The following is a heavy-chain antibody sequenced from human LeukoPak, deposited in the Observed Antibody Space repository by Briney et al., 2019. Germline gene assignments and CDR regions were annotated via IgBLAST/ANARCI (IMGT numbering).Heavy chain of an antibody. J-gene: IGHJ6*03. V-gene: IGHV5-51*01. CDR3: ARERDGYSSYMDV. CDR1: GYSFTSYW. Sequence: GASLKISCQGSGYSFTSYWIGWVRQVPGKGLEWMGIIYPGDSDTRYSPSFQGQVTISADKSISTAYLQSSSLKASDTAISPCARERDGYSSYMDVWGKPSTVTVSS. CDR2: IYPGDSDT. D-gene: IGHD5-24*01.